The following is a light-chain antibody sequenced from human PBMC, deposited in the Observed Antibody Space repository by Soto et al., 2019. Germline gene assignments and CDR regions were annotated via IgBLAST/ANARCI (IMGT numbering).Light chain of an antibody. CDR3: HQYGSSPQT. J-gene: IGKJ1*01. Sequence: EIVLTQSPGTLSLSPGERATLSCRASQTVSNSYLAWYQQKPGQAPRLLIYDASSRATGIPDRFSGTASGTDLTLTITSLETEAFAVYYCHQYGSSPQTFGQGTKVEIK. V-gene: IGKV3-20*01. CDR1: QTVSNSY. CDR2: DAS.